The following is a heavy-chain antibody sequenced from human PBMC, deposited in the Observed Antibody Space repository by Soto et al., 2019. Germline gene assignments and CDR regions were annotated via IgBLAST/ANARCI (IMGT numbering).Heavy chain of an antibody. V-gene: IGHV1-69*13. CDR1: GGTFSSYA. CDR3: ARNRAVSSFFYYYYGMDV. D-gene: IGHD6-6*01. CDR2: IIPIFGTA. Sequence: SVKVSCKASGGTFSSYAISWVRQAPGQGLEWMGGIIPIFGTANYAQKFQGRVTITADESTSTAYMELSSLRSEDTAVYYCARNRAVSSFFYYYYGMDVWGQGTTVTLSS. J-gene: IGHJ6*02.